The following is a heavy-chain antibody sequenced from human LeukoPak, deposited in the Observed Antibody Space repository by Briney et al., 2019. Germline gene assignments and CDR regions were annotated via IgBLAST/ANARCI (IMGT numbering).Heavy chain of an antibody. D-gene: IGHD4-17*01. J-gene: IGHJ4*02. CDR1: GGSFSGYY. V-gene: IGHV4-34*01. CDR2: INHSGST. CDR3: ARVGYGDNNFDY. Sequence: SETLSLTCAVYGGSFSGYYWSWIRQPPGKGLEWIGEINHSGSTNYNPSLKSRVTISVDTSKNQFSLKLSSVTAADTAVYHCARVGYGDNNFDYWGQGTLVTVSS.